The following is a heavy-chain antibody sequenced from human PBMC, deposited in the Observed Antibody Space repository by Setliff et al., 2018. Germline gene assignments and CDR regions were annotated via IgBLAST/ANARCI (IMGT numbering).Heavy chain of an antibody. J-gene: IGHJ4*02. CDR3: LRLVRYCTKIACQATSGDEV. CDR2: ISAYNGKT. CDR1: GYTFTNYG. V-gene: IGHV1-18*01. Sequence: ASVKVSCKASGYTFTNYGVAWVRQAPGQGLEWVGWISAYNGKTYSAQKFQDRVTLTTHTSTNMGYLELRDLRSDDTAVYYCLRLVRYCTKIACQATSGDEVWGLGTLVTVSS. D-gene: IGHD2-8*01.